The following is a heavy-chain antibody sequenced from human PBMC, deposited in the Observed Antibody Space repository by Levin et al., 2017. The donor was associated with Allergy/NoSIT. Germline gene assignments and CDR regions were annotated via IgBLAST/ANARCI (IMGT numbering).Heavy chain of an antibody. V-gene: IGHV3-74*01. CDR1: GFTFSNYW. D-gene: IGHD2-15*01. CDR3: TYCSDGNCY. CDR2: INRDGSTT. Sequence: AGGSLRLSCAASGFTFSNYWMHWVRQAPGKGLVWVSRINRDGSTTSYADSVKGRFTISRDNAKNTLYLQMNSLRAEDTAVYYSTYCSDGNCYWGQGTLVTVSS. J-gene: IGHJ4*02.